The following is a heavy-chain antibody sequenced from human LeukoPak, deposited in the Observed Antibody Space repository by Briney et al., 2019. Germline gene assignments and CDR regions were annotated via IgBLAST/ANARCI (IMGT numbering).Heavy chain of an antibody. J-gene: IGHJ4*02. V-gene: IGHV1-18*01. D-gene: IGHD2-2*01. CDR1: GYSFTSYG. CDR2: ISTYNDNT. CDR3: ARDKGYCSTTICYPSDS. Sequence: ASVKVSCKASGYSFTSYGINWVRQAPGQGLEWMGWISTYNDNTNYAQKLQDRVTMTTDTSTGTAYMELRSLRSDDTAVYYCARDKGYCSTTICYPSDSWGQGTLVTVSS.